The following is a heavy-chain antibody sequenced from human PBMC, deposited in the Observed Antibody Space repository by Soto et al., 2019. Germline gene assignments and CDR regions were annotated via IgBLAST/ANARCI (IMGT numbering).Heavy chain of an antibody. CDR1: GYTFTGYF. Sequence: GASVKVSCKASGYTFTGYFMHWVRQAPGQGLERMGWINPNSGGTNYAQKFQGWVTMTRDTSISTAYMELSRLRSDDTAVYYCARFSAGYSSGWSWNYYYGMDVWGQGTTVTVSS. CDR2: INPNSGGT. D-gene: IGHD6-19*01. J-gene: IGHJ6*02. CDR3: ARFSAGYSSGWSWNYYYGMDV. V-gene: IGHV1-2*04.